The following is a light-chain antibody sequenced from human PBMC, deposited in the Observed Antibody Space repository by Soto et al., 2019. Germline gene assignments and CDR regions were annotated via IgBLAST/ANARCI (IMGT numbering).Light chain of an antibody. CDR1: QSINTY. CDR2: TSS. J-gene: IGKJ1*01. Sequence: DIQMTQSPSSLSASVGDKVTITCRASQSINTYLSWYQKKPGKPPNLLLYTSSSLRSGVPSRFSGSGSGTDFTLTISSLQPEDFATYYCQQTYTTPWTFGQGTKVEIK. CDR3: QQTYTTPWT. V-gene: IGKV1-39*01.